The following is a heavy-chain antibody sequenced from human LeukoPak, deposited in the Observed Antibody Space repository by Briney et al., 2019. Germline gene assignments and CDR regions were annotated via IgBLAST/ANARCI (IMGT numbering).Heavy chain of an antibody. V-gene: IGHV3-21*01. CDR1: GFTFSSYS. J-gene: IGHJ3*02. CDR2: ISSSSSYI. D-gene: IGHD4-17*01. CDR3: ARDTLLYADSPDAFDM. Sequence: GGSLRLSCAASGFTFSSYSMNWVRQAPGKGLEWVSSISSSSSYIYYADSVKGRFTISRDNAKNSLYLQMNRLRDEDTAVYYCARDTLLYADSPDAFDMWGQGTMVTVSS.